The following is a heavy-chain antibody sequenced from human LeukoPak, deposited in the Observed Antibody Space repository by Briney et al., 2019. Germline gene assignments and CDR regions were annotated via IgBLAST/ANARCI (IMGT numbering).Heavy chain of an antibody. CDR2: MNQDGSEK. CDR3: ARDWAHFGY. J-gene: IGHJ4*02. D-gene: IGHD3-10*01. V-gene: IGHV3-7*01. CDR1: GFTLSDYW. Sequence: PGGSLRLSCAASGFTLSDYWMSWVRQAPGKGLEWVANMNQDGSEKYYVDSVKGRFTISRDNTKNSLSLQMNSLRAEDTAVYYCARDWAHFGYWGQGTLVTVSS.